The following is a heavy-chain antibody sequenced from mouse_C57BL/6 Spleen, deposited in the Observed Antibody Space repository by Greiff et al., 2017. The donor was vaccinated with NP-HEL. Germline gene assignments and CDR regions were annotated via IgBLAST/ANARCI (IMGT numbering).Heavy chain of an antibody. Sequence: EVKLMESGGGLVQPGGSLSLSCAASGFTFTDYYMSWVRQPPGKALEWLGFIRNKANGYTTEYSESVKGRFTISRDNSHSILYLQMNALRAEDSATYYCARSYDYDLYAMDYWGQGTSVTVSS. CDR3: ARSYDYDLYAMDY. D-gene: IGHD2-4*01. J-gene: IGHJ4*01. CDR1: GFTFTDYY. V-gene: IGHV7-3*01. CDR2: IRNKANGYTT.